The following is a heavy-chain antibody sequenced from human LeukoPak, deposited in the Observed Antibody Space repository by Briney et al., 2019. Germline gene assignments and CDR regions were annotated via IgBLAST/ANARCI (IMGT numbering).Heavy chain of an antibody. D-gene: IGHD6-13*01. CDR3: ARGGSSSWLEYYFDY. V-gene: IGHV4-4*02. Sequence: SETLSLTCAVSGGSISSSNWWSWVRQPPGKGLEWIGEIYHSGSTNYNPSLKSRVTISVDKSKNQSSLKLSSVTAADTAVYYCARGGSSSWLEYYFDYWGQGTLVTVSS. J-gene: IGHJ4*02. CDR1: GGSISSSNW. CDR2: IYHSGST.